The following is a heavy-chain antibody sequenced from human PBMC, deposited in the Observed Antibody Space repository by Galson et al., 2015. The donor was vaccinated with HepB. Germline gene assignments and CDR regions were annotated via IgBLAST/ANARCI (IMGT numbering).Heavy chain of an antibody. Sequence: SLRLSCAASGFTFGDYAMSWFRQAPGKGLEWVGFIRSKAYGGTTEYAASVKGRFTISRDDSKSIAYLQMNSLKTEDTAVYYCTRNRPQYYYDSSGYALGDWYFDLWGRGTLVTVSS. J-gene: IGHJ2*01. CDR3: TRNRPQYYYDSSGYALGDWYFDL. V-gene: IGHV3-49*03. D-gene: IGHD3-22*01. CDR2: IRSKAYGGTT. CDR1: GFTFGDYA.